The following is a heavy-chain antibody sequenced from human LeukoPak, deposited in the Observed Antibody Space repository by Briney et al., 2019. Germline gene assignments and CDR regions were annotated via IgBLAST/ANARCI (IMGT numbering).Heavy chain of an antibody. CDR1: RFTVATNH. CDR2: IYNGDNT. V-gene: IGHV3-66*01. J-gene: IGHJ4*02. Sequence: PGGSLRLSCAASRFTVATNHMNWVRQAPGKGLEWVSVIYNGDNTAYADSVKDRFTVSRDNSKNTLYLQMHSLRAEDTAVYYCARRGWELLQDYWGQGTLVTVSS. D-gene: IGHD1-26*01. CDR3: ARRGWELLQDY.